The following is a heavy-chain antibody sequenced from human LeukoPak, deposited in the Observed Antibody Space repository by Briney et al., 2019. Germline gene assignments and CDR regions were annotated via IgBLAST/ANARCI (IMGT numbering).Heavy chain of an antibody. CDR1: GGTFSSYA. CDR2: IIPILGIA. J-gene: IGHJ6*02. D-gene: IGHD5-12*01. CDR3: ARSRVATRSHYYYYGMDV. Sequence: GASVKVSCKASGGTFSSYAISWVRQAPGQGLEWMGRIIPILGIANYAQKFQGRVTITADKSTSTAYMELSSLRSEDTAVYYCARSRVATRSHYYYYGMDVWGQGTTVTVSS. V-gene: IGHV1-69*04.